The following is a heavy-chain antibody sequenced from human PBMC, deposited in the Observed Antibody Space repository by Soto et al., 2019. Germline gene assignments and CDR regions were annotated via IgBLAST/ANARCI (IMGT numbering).Heavy chain of an antibody. Sequence: PSETLSLTCAVYGGSFSGYYWSWIRQPPGKGLEWIGEINHSGSTNYNPSLKSRVTISVDTSKNQFSLKLSSVTAADTAVYYCARGKQQLVSGNWFDPWGQGTLVTVS. V-gene: IGHV4-34*01. CDR2: INHSGST. CDR1: GGSFSGYY. J-gene: IGHJ5*02. CDR3: ARGKQQLVSGNWFDP. D-gene: IGHD6-13*01.